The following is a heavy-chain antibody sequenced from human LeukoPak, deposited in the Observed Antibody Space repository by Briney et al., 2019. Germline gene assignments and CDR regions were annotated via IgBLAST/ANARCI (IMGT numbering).Heavy chain of an antibody. D-gene: IGHD3-22*01. CDR2: INHSGST. J-gene: IGHJ6*03. V-gene: IGHV4-34*01. Sequence: SETLSLTCAVYGGSFSGYYWGWIRQPPGKGLEWIGEINHSGSTNYNPSLKSRVTISVDTSKNQFSLKLSSVTAADTAVYYCARGRGYDSSGYYYYYYYMDVWGKGTTVTVSS. CDR3: ARGRGYDSSGYYYYYYYMDV. CDR1: GGSFSGYY.